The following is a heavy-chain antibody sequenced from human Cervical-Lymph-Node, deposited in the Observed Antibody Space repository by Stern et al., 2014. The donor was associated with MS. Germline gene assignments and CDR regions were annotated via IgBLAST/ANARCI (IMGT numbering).Heavy chain of an antibody. CDR1: GSTFSRYG. J-gene: IGHJ4*02. CDR2: IIPVVGTA. Sequence: VQLVESGAEVRKPGSSVQVSCKASGSTFSRYGLSWVRQAPGQGLEWMGGIIPVVGTADYAEQFQGRVRITADGSTSTAYMELSSLTSADAAVYYCARGPYNRDFFEYWGQGTLVTVSS. D-gene: IGHD1-1*01. CDR3: ARGPYNRDFFEY. V-gene: IGHV1-69*01.